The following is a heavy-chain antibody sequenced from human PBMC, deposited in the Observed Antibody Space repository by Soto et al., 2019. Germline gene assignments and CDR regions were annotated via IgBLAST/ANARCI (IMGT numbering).Heavy chain of an antibody. CDR3: ARGYDFWSGYGNFDY. CDR2: ISGYNGNT. Sequence: ASVKVSCKASGYTFTSYGISWVRQAPGQGLEWMGWISGYNGNTNYAQKLQGRVTMTTDTSTSTAYMDLRSLRSDDTAVYYCARGYDFWSGYGNFDYWGQGTLVTVSS. CDR1: GYTFTSYG. V-gene: IGHV1-18*01. D-gene: IGHD3-3*01. J-gene: IGHJ4*02.